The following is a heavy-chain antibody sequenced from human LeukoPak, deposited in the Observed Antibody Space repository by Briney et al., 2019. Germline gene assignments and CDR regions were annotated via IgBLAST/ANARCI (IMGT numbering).Heavy chain of an antibody. CDR2: IIPIFGTA. CDR1: GYTFTSYG. D-gene: IGHD2-15*01. CDR3: ASIGYCSGGSCPPFDY. Sequence: SVKVSCKASGYTFTSYGISWVRQAPGQGLEWMGGIIPIFGTANYAQKFQGRVTITADESTSTAYMELSSLRSEDTAVYYCASIGYCSGGSCPPFDYWGQGTLVTVSS. J-gene: IGHJ4*02. V-gene: IGHV1-69*13.